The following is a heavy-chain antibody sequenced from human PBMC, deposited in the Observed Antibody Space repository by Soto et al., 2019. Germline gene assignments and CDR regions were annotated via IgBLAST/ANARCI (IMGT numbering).Heavy chain of an antibody. V-gene: IGHV3-9*01. J-gene: IGHJ4*02. D-gene: IGHD2-2*01. CDR3: AKGVPAAGLFDY. Sequence: EVQLVESGGGLVQPGRSLRLSCAASGFTFDGYAMHWVRQAPGKGLEWVSGISWNSGSIGYADSVKGRFTISRDNAKNSLYLQMNSLRAEDTALYYCAKGVPAAGLFDYWGQGTLVTVSS. CDR1: GFTFDGYA. CDR2: ISWNSGSI.